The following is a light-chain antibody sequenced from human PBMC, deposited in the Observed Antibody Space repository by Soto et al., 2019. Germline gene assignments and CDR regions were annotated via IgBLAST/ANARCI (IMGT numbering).Light chain of an antibody. V-gene: IGKV3-15*01. CDR2: GAS. J-gene: IGKJ2*01. CDR3: QQYNNWPYT. Sequence: ETVMTQSPATLSVSPGERATLSCRASQSVTSKLAWYQQKPGQAPRLLIYGASTRATGIPDRFRGSGSGTEFTFTISSLQSEDFAVYYCQQYNNWPYTFGQGTKLEIK. CDR1: QSVTSK.